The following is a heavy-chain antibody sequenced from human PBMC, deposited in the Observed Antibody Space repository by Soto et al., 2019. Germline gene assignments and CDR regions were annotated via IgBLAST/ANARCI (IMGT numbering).Heavy chain of an antibody. J-gene: IGHJ3*02. Sequence: GEALKISWKGSGYSFTSYWIGWVRQMPGKGLEWMGIIYPGDSDTRYSPSFQGQVTISADKSISTAYLQWSSLKASDTAMYSCARAAPHVGADPGAFDIWGQGTMVTVSS. CDR1: GYSFTSYW. CDR2: IYPGDSDT. V-gene: IGHV5-51*01. CDR3: ARAAPHVGADPGAFDI. D-gene: IGHD6-25*01.